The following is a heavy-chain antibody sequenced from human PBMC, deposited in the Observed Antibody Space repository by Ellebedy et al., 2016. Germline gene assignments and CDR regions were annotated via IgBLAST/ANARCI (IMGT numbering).Heavy chain of an antibody. J-gene: IGHJ4*02. D-gene: IGHD6-13*01. V-gene: IGHV3-23*01. CDR2: ITGDTAAT. Sequence: GESLKISCAASGFTFSNYAVAWVRQAPETGLEWVSAITGDTAATYYADSVKGRFTISRDNSRNTLYLQMNSLRVEDTALYYCVRGASSGSWVTMEYWGQGALVTVSS. CDR3: VRGASSGSWVTMEY. CDR1: GFTFSNYA.